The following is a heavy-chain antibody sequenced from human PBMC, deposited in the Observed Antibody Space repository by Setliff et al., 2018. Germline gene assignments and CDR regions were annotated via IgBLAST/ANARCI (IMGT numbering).Heavy chain of an antibody. CDR2: IYYSGTT. J-gene: IGHJ4*02. D-gene: IGHD3-16*01. Sequence: LSLTCTVSGGSISTYYWTWIRQPPGKALEWIGYIYYSGTTNYSPSLKSRVTISIDMSKNQFSLKLNSVTAADTAVYYCARGAYVGLDYWGQGTLVTVSS. CDR1: GGSISTYY. V-gene: IGHV4-59*01. CDR3: ARGAYVGLDY.